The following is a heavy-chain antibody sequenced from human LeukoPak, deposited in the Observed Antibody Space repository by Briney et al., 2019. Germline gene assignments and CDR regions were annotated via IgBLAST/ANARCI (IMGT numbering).Heavy chain of an antibody. CDR1: GSSFSSFA. V-gene: IGHV3-23*01. J-gene: IGHJ4*02. D-gene: IGHD6-13*01. CDR2: MRGNGET. Sequence: GGSLRLSCAASGSSFSSFAMSWVRQGPARGLEWVSSMRGNGETFYADSVKGRFTLSSDISRNTVYFQLNNLRVEDTAIYYCARASWVSSIDAVRWGQGTLVTVSS. CDR3: ARASWVSSIDAVR.